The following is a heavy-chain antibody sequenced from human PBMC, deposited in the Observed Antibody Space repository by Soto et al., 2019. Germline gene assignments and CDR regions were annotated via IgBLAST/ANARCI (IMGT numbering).Heavy chain of an antibody. CDR3: ARGLRRRYYGSGSYYPGGHDAFDI. J-gene: IGHJ3*02. D-gene: IGHD3-10*01. CDR2: INHSGST. CDR1: GGSFSGYY. V-gene: IGHV4-34*01. Sequence: QVQLQQWGAGLLKPSETLSLTCAVYGGSFSGYYWSWIRQPPGKGLEWIGGINHSGSTNYNPSLNSRVTISVDTSKTQFSLKLSSVTAADTAVYYCARGLRRRYYGSGSYYPGGHDAFDIWGQGTMVTVSS.